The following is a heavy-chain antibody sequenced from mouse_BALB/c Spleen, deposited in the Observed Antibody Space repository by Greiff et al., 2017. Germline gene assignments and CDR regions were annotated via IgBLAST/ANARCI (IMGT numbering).Heavy chain of an antibody. Sequence: QGQLQQSGAELAKPGASVKMSCKASGYTFTSYWMHWVKQRPGQGLEWIGYINPSTGYTEYNQKFKDKATLTADKSSSTAYMQLSSLTSEDSAVYYCAKYDYAFDYWGQGTTLTVSS. D-gene: IGHD2-4*01. J-gene: IGHJ2*01. V-gene: IGHV1-7*01. CDR1: GYTFTSYW. CDR3: AKYDYAFDY. CDR2: INPSTGYT.